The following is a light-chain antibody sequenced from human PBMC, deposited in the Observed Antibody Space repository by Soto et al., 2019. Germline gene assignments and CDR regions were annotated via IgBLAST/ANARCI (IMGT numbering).Light chain of an antibody. CDR1: SSDVGGYNY. J-gene: IGLJ1*01. Sequence: QSVLTQPRSVSGSPGQSVTISCTGTSSDVGGYNYVSWYQQHPGKAPKLMIYDVSKRPSGVPDRFSGSKSGNTASLTISGHQVEDEADYYCCSYAGSYVFGTGTKLTVL. V-gene: IGLV2-11*01. CDR2: DVS. CDR3: CSYAGSYV.